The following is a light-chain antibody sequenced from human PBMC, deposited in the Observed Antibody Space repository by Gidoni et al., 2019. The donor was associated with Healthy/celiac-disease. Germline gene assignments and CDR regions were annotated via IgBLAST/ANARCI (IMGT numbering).Light chain of an antibody. J-gene: IGKJ3*01. V-gene: IGKV1-33*01. CDR1: QDISNY. CDR3: QQYDNLPLT. CDR2: DAS. Sequence: DIHMSPSPSSLSASVGDRVTITCQASQDISNYLNWYQQKPGKAPKLLIYDASNLETGVPSRFSGSGSGTDFTFTISSLQPEDIATYYCQQYDNLPLTFGPGTKVDIK.